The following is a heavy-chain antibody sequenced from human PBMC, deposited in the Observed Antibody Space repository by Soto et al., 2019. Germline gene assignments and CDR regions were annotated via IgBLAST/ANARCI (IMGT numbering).Heavy chain of an antibody. J-gene: IGHJ3*01. CDR3: ARARWYDAFDV. V-gene: IGHV4-38-2*02. CDR2: IFHGGNT. Sequence: WIRKPPGKGLEWIGSIFHGGNTYYNPSLKSRVTISVDMSKNQFSLKLNSVTAADTAVYYCARARWYDAFDVWGRGTVVTVSS. D-gene: IGHD2-15*01.